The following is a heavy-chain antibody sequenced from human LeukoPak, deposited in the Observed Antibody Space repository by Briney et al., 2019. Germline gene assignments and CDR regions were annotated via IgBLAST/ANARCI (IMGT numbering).Heavy chain of an antibody. Sequence: SETLSLTCTVSGGSISSYYWSWIRQPPGKGLEWIGYIYYSGSTNYNPSLKSRVTISVDTSKNQFSLKLSSVTAADTAVYYCARLGPGELLYCFDYWGQGTLVTVSS. CDR3: ARLGPGELLYCFDY. CDR1: GGSISSYY. V-gene: IGHV4-59*01. D-gene: IGHD1-26*01. J-gene: IGHJ4*02. CDR2: IYYSGST.